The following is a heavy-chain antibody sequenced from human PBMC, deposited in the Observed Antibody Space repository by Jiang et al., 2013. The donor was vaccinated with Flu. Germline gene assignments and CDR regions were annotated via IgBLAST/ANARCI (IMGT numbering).Heavy chain of an antibody. V-gene: IGHV1-69*01. CDR1: GGTFSSYA. CDR2: IIPIFGTA. D-gene: IGHD3-22*01. J-gene: IGHJ4*02. Sequence: EVKKPGSSVKVSCKASGGTFSSYAISWVRQAPGQGLEWMGGIIPIFGTANYAQKFQGRVTITADESTSTAYMELSSLRSEDTAVYYCAAGGWKGSYYDSSGYFDYWGQGTLVTVSS. CDR3: AAGGWKGSYYDSSGYFDY.